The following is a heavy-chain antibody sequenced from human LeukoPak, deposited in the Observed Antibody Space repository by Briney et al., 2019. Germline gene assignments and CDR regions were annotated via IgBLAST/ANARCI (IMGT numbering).Heavy chain of an antibody. CDR2: ISYDGSNK. J-gene: IGHJ4*02. Sequence: GVSLRLSCAASGFTISSYGMHWVRQAPGKGPEWVAVISYDGSNKYYADSVKGRFTISRDNSKNTLYLQMNSLRAEDTAVYYCAKDSSYYYDSNGYFDYWGQGTLVTVSS. D-gene: IGHD3-22*01. CDR3: AKDSSYYYDSNGYFDY. CDR1: GFTISSYG. V-gene: IGHV3-30*18.